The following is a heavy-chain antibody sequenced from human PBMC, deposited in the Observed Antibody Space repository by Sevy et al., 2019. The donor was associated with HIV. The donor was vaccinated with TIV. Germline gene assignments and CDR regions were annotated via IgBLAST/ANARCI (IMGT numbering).Heavy chain of an antibody. Sequence: GGSLRLSCAASGFTFSTYVMNWVRQAPGKGLEWVSGFSGSGGSTYYADSVKGRFTISRDKSKKALYLQMNSLRAEDTAVYYCAKGDASYYGMDVWGQGTTVTVSS. CDR3: AKGDASYYGMDV. V-gene: IGHV3-23*01. CDR1: GFTFSTYV. J-gene: IGHJ6*02. D-gene: IGHD1-26*01. CDR2: FSGSGGST.